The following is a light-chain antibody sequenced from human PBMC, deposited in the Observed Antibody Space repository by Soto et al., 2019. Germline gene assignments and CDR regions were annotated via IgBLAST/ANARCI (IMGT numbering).Light chain of an antibody. CDR2: EVS. CDR1: SSDVGSYNY. V-gene: IGLV2-14*01. CDR3: SSFTTTTTLVV. Sequence: QSVLAQPVSVSGSPGQSITISCTGTSSDVGSYNYVSWYQQHPGKAPKLMIYEVSYRPSGVSNRFSGSKSGNTASLTISGLQAEDEADYYCSSFTTTTTLVVFGGGTKLTVL. J-gene: IGLJ2*01.